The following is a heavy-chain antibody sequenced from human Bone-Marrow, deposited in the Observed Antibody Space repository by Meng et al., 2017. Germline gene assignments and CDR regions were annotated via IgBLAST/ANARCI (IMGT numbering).Heavy chain of an antibody. Sequence: GESLKISCAASGFTVSSNYMSWVRQAPGKGLEWVSSISSSSSYIYYADSVKGRFTINRDNAKNSLYLKMNSLRAADTAVYYCAGNRLADYGSGSYYNGWGQGTLVTVAS. D-gene: IGHD3-10*01. CDR3: AGNRLADYGSGSYYNG. CDR2: ISSSSSYI. V-gene: IGHV3-21*01. CDR1: GFTVSSNY. J-gene: IGHJ4*02.